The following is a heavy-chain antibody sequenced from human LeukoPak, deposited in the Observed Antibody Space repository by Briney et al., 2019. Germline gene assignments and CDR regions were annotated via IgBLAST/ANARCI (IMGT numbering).Heavy chain of an antibody. CDR3: ARQIAAAGTH. D-gene: IGHD6-13*01. V-gene: IGHV3-30*03. CDR1: GFTFSSYG. CDR2: ISYDGSNK. Sequence: GGSLRLSCAASGFTFSSYGMHWVRQAPGKGLEWVAVISYDGSNKYYADSVKGRFTISRDNAKNSLYLQMNSLRAEDTAVYYCARQIAAAGTHWGQGTLVTVSS. J-gene: IGHJ4*02.